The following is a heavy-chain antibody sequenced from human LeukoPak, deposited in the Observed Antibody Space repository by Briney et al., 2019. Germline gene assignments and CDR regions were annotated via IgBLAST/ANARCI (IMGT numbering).Heavy chain of an antibody. CDR2: INWNGGST. Sequence: GGSLRLSCAASGFTVSSNYMSWVRQAPGKGLEWVSGINWNGGSTGYADSVKGRFTISRDNAKNSLYLQMNSLRAEDTALYYCARVGRGTTGTTGYFDYWGQGTLVTVSS. CDR1: GFTVSSNY. J-gene: IGHJ4*02. CDR3: ARVGRGTTGTTGYFDY. V-gene: IGHV3-20*04. D-gene: IGHD1-1*01.